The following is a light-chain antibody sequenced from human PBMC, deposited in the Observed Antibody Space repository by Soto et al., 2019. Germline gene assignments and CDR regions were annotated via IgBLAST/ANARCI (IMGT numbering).Light chain of an antibody. CDR2: TTN. V-gene: IGLV1-44*01. CDR3: AACDDSLNGHV. CDR1: SSNIGTSS. Sequence: QSALTQPHSASVTPGQRVTISCSGSSSNIGTSSVHWFQQLPGTAPKLLISTTNQRPSGVPERFSGSKSGTSASLAISGLQSEDEADYYCAACDDSLNGHVFGTGTKVPVL. J-gene: IGLJ1*01.